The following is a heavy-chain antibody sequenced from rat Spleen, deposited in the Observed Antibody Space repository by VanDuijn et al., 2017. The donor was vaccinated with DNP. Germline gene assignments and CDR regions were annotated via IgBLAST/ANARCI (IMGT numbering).Heavy chain of an antibody. J-gene: IGHJ2*01. V-gene: IGHV5-25*01. CDR3: TTGGSYPRYFDY. Sequence: EVQLVESGGGLVQPGRSMKLSCATSGFTFSNYDMAWVRQAPKKGLEWVATISTGGGSTNYGDSVKGRFTISRDNAKSTLYLQMDSLRSEDTATYYCTTGGSYPRYFDYWGQGVMVTVSS. CDR2: ISTGGGST. CDR1: GFTFSNYD. D-gene: IGHD1-3*01.